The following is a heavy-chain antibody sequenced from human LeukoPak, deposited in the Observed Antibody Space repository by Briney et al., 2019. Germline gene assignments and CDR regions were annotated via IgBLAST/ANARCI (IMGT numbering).Heavy chain of an antibody. CDR3: ARGLYWFDP. CDR2: IKQDGSEK. Sequence: PGGSLRLSCAASGFTFSSYRMSWVRQAPGKGLEWVANIKQDGSEKYYVDSVKGRFTISRDNAKNSLYLQMNSLRAEDTAVYYCARGLYWFDPWGQGTLVTVSS. V-gene: IGHV3-7*04. J-gene: IGHJ5*02. CDR1: GFTFSSYR.